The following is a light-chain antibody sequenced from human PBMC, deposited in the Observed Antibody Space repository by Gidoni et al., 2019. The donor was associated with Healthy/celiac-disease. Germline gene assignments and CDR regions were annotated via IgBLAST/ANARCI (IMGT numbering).Light chain of an antibody. V-gene: IGKV3-11*01. CDR3: QRRRNWLT. CDR2: DAS. J-gene: IGKJ4*01. CDR1: QSVSSY. Sequence: ETVSTQSPATLSLSAGERATRSCRTSQSVSSYLAWYQQKPGPARRLLIYDASNRATGIPARFSGSGSGTDFTLTIRSLEPEAFSVYYCQRRRNWLTFGGGTKVEIK.